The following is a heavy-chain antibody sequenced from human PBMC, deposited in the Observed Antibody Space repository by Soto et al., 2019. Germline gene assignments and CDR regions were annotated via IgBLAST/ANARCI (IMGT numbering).Heavy chain of an antibody. CDR3: ARDPFGSDYGPAEVDH. D-gene: IGHD3-10*01. CDR1: GGSIGGGGDS. CDR2: IYHSGST. Sequence: SETLSLTCGVSGGSIGGGGDSWSWIRQPPGKGLEWIGYIYHSGSTYYNPSLKSRVTISRDNSKNTLSLQMDNLRAEDTAVYYCARDPFGSDYGPAEVDHWGRGTLVTVSS. V-gene: IGHV4-30-2*01. J-gene: IGHJ4*02.